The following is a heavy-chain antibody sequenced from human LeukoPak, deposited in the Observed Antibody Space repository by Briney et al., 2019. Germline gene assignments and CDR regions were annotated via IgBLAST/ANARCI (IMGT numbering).Heavy chain of an antibody. CDR1: GLTFSSYA. CDR3: SSNPLTMGRGHY. Sequence: GGSLRLSCAASGLTFSSYAMSWVRQAPGKELEGVSAISGSGGSTYYAYPVKGRFTISSDNSKNTLYLHMNRLRAEDAAVYYCSSNPLTMGRGHYWGQGTLGPVPS. D-gene: IGHD3-10*01. CDR2: ISGSGGST. V-gene: IGHV3-23*01. J-gene: IGHJ4*02.